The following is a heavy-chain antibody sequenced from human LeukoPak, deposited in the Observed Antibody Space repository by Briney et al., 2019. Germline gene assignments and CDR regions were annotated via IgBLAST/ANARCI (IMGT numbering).Heavy chain of an antibody. Sequence: ASVKVSCKASGYTFTGYYMQWVRQAPGQGLEWMGWINPDSGATNYAQRFQGRVTMTRDTSISTAYMELSRLRSDDTALYYCARSEMADYWGQGTLVTVSS. D-gene: IGHD1-14*01. CDR3: ARSEMADY. J-gene: IGHJ4*02. CDR2: INPDSGAT. CDR1: GYTFTGYY. V-gene: IGHV1-2*02.